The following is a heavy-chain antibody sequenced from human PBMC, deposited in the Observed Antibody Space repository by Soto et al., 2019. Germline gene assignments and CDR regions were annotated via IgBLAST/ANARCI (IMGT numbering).Heavy chain of an antibody. CDR1: GYTFTSYG. CDR3: ARGGLLLWFGESINWFDP. D-gene: IGHD3-10*01. CDR2: ISAYNGNT. J-gene: IGHJ5*02. Sequence: ASVKVSCTASGYTFTSYGSSWVRQAPGQGLEWMGWISAYNGNTNYAQKLQGRVTMTTDTSTSTAYMELRSLRSDDTAVYYCARGGLLLWFGESINWFDPWGQGTLVTVSS. V-gene: IGHV1-18*01.